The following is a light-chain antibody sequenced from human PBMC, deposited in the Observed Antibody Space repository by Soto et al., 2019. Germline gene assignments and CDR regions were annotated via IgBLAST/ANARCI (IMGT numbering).Light chain of an antibody. Sequence: IVLTQSAGTLSLSPGERATLSCRASQRVSSRYLAWYQQKPGQSPRLLIDGASSRASGIPDRFSGSGSGTDFTLTISRLEPEDFAVYYCQQYVGLPPTFGQGTKVDIK. V-gene: IGKV3-20*01. CDR1: QRVSSRY. CDR3: QQYVGLPPT. CDR2: GAS. J-gene: IGKJ1*01.